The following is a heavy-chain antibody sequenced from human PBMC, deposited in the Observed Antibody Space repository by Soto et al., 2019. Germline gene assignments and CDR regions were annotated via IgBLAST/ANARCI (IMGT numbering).Heavy chain of an antibody. J-gene: IGHJ4*02. V-gene: IGHV3-11*01. CDR3: ARVTHRSKAVFDY. CDR2: ISSSGSTI. Sequence: GGSLRLSCAASGFTFSDYYMSWIRQAPGKGLEWVSYISSSGSTIYYADSVKGRFTISRDNAKNSLYLQMNSLRAEDTAVYYCARVTHRSKAVFDYWGQGTLVTVSS. CDR1: GFTFSDYY. D-gene: IGHD6-19*01.